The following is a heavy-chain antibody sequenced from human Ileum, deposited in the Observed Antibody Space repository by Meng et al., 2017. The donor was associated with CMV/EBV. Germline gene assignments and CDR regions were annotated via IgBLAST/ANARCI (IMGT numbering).Heavy chain of an antibody. V-gene: IGHV3-74*01. CDR1: EFTSSNYW. D-gene: IGHD1-26*01. Sequence: GESLKISCAASEFTSSNYWMHWVRQAPGKGLVWVSRINPYGSTTNYADSVKGRFTISRDNAKSTLYLQMDGLRAEDTAVYFCVRNPSGTYGEFQNWGQGTLVTVSS. J-gene: IGHJ1*01. CDR2: INPYGSTT. CDR3: VRNPSGTYGEFQN.